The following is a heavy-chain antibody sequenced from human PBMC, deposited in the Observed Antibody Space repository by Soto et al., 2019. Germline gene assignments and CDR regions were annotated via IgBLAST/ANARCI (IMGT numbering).Heavy chain of an antibody. CDR1: GFGFINYA. CDR2: MSPDGRFQ. V-gene: IGHV3-30*03. Sequence: QVQLVESGGGVVQPGGSLRLSCAASGFGFINYAMHWVRQAPGTGLEWVAVMSPDGRFQIYADSVKGRFIISRDNSKSTLFLQMNSLRSDDTAVYFCARVLWGEPHYPGPLDYWGQGTHVTVSS. CDR3: ARVLWGEPHYPGPLDY. D-gene: IGHD3-10*01. J-gene: IGHJ4*02.